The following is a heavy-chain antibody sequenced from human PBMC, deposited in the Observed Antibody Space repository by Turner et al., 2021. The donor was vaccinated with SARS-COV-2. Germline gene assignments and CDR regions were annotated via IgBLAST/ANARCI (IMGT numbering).Heavy chain of an antibody. Sequence: EVQLVESGGGLVQPGGSLRLSCAASGFTVSSNYMSWVRQAPGKGLEWVSVIYSGGSTYYADSVKGKNTLYLQMNSLRVEDTAVYSCAREAAAGNFHGWFDPWAREPWSPSPQ. CDR1: GFTVSSNY. CDR2: IYSGGST. J-gene: IGHJ5*02. V-gene: IGHV3-66*01. D-gene: IGHD6-13*01. CDR3: AREAAAGNFHGWFDP.